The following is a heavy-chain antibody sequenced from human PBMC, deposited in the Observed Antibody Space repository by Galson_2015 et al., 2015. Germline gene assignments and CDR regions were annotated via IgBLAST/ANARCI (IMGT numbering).Heavy chain of an antibody. CDR2: ISAYNGNT. D-gene: IGHD3-10*01. J-gene: IGHJ4*02. V-gene: IGHV1-18*04. Sequence: SVKVSCKASGYTFTSYGISWVRQAPGQGLEWMGWISAYNGNTNYAQKLQGRGTMTTDTSTSTAYMELRSLRSDDTAVYYCARGGVGITMVRGALGHLDYWGQGTLVTVSS. CDR3: ARGGVGITMVRGALGHLDY. CDR1: GYTFTSYG.